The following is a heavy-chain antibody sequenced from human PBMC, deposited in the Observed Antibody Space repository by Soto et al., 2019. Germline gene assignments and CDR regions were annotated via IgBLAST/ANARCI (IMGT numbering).Heavy chain of an antibody. V-gene: IGHV4-4*02. Sequence: QVQLQESGPGLVKPSGTLSLTCAVSGGSISSSNWWSWVRQPPGKGLEWIGEIYHSGSTNYNPSLKSRVTISVDKSKNQFSLKLSSVTAADTVVYYCARALVLAAGGYYYYYGMDVWGQGTTVTVSS. J-gene: IGHJ6*02. CDR3: ARALVLAAGGYYYYYGMDV. CDR2: IYHSGST. CDR1: GGSISSSNW. D-gene: IGHD6-13*01.